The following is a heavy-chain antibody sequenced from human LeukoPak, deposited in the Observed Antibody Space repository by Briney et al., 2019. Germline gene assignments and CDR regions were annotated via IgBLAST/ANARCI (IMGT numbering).Heavy chain of an antibody. D-gene: IGHD2-15*01. CDR2: IYHSGST. Sequence: SETLSLTCAVSGGSISSSNWWSWVRQPPGKGLEWIGEIYHSGSTNYNPSLKSRVTISVDKSKNQFSLKLSSVTAADTAVYYCARDFEGNSGLFDYWGQGTLVTASS. CDR1: GGSISSSNW. V-gene: IGHV4-4*02. J-gene: IGHJ4*02. CDR3: ARDFEGNSGLFDY.